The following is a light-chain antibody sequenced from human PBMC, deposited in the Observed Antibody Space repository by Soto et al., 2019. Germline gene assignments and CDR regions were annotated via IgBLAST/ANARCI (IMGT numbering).Light chain of an antibody. V-gene: IGKV3-15*01. CDR1: QSVGSN. Sequence: EIVLTQSPSTLSVSPGGRSTLSFIASQSVGSNLAWYQQKPGQAPSLLIYGASTRATGIPARFSGSGSGTEFTLTISSLQSADFAVYYCQQYNNWPQDTFGQGTRLEIK. J-gene: IGKJ5*01. CDR2: GAS. CDR3: QQYNNWPQDT.